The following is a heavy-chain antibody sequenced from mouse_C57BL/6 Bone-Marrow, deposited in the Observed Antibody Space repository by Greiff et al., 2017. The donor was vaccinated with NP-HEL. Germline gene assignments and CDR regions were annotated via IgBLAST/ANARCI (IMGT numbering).Heavy chain of an antibody. CDR3: TSITTVVATDWYFDV. CDR2: IDPETGGT. D-gene: IGHD1-1*01. V-gene: IGHV1-15*01. J-gene: IGHJ1*03. Sequence: VQLQQSGAELVRPGASVTLSCKASGYTFTAYEMHWVKQTPVHGLEWIGAIDPETGGTAYNQKFKGKAILTADKSSSTAYMELRSLTSEDSAVYYCTSITTVVATDWYFDVWGTGTTVTVSS. CDR1: GYTFTAYE.